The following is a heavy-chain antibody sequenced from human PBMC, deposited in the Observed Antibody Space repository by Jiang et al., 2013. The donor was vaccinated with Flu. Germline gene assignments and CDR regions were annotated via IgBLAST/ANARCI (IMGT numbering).Heavy chain of an antibody. CDR2: IYYSGST. CDR1: GVSLNSFY. CDR3: ARQLSAWVQPLNY. V-gene: IGHV4-59*08. D-gene: IGHD1-26*01. J-gene: IGHJ4*02. Sequence: ETLSLTCTVSGVSLNSFYWSWIRQPPGKGLEYIGFIYYSGSTDSNPSLKSRVTMSIDTSKNQFSLKLTSVTAADTAIYYCARQLSAWVQPLNYWGQGALVTVSS.